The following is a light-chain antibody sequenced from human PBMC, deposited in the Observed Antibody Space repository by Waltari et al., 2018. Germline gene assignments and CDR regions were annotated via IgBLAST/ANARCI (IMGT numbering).Light chain of an antibody. V-gene: IGLV1-44*01. CDR3: AAWDDSLNGVI. Sequence: QSVLTQPPSASGTPGQRVTISCSGSSSNSGSNSINWYQQLPGTAPRLLIYSNTRRPSGVPDRFSGSKSGASASLAISGLQSEDEADYYCAAWDDSLNGVIFGGGTKLTVL. J-gene: IGLJ2*01. CDR2: SNT. CDR1: SSNSGSNS.